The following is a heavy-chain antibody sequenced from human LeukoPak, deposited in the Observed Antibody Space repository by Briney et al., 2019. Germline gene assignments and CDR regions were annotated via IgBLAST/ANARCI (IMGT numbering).Heavy chain of an antibody. J-gene: IGHJ3*02. Sequence: GASVKVSCKASGGTFSSYAISWVRQAPGQGLEWMGGIIPIFGTANYAQKFQGRVTMTEDTSTDTAYMELSSLRSEDTAVYYCATGGGDAGLYAFDIWGQGTMVTVSS. CDR1: GGTFSSYA. V-gene: IGHV1-69*06. CDR3: ATGGGDAGLYAFDI. D-gene: IGHD3-16*01. CDR2: IIPIFGTA.